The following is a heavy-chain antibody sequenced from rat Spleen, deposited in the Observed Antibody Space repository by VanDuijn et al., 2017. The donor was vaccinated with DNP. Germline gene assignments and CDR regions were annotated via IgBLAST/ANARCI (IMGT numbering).Heavy chain of an antibody. CDR2: INYSGAT. CDR1: GYSITGNY. V-gene: IGHV3-1*01. D-gene: IGHD1-11*01. CDR3: ARGLNYGGYIYSWYFDF. J-gene: IGHJ1*01. Sequence: EVQLQESGPGLVKPSQSLSLTCSVTGYSITGNYWAWIRKFPGNKMEWMGYINYSGATAYNPSLRSRISITRDTSKNQFFLQLNSVTTEDTATYYCARGLNYGGYIYSWYFDFWGPGTMVTVSS.